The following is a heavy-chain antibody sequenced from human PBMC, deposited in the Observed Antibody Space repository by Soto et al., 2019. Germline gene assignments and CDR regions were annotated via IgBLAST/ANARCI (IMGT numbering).Heavy chain of an antibody. Sequence: SGTLSLTCAVSWFSINSSKWWGWVREPPGEGLEWIGYIYYSGTTYYNPSLKSRVTMSVDTSKNQFSLKLTSVTAEDTAVYYCARAYYYDSSGYLNWFDPWGQGTLVTVSS. CDR2: IYYSGTT. CDR3: ARAYYYDSSGYLNWFDP. D-gene: IGHD3-22*01. CDR1: WFSINSSKW. V-gene: IGHV4-28*03. J-gene: IGHJ5*02.